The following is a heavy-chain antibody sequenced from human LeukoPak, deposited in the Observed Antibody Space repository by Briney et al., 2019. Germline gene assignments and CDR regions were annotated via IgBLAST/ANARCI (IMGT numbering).Heavy chain of an antibody. CDR1: GFTFSSYA. CDR2: IIGSGIDT. CDR3: AKAPRGYGSGTYYFDY. J-gene: IGHJ4*02. Sequence: GGSLRLSCAASGFTFSSYAMNWVRQAPGKRLEWVSSIIGSGIDTYYADSVKGRFTISRDNSKNTLYLQMNSLRAEDTAVYYCAKAPRGYGSGTYYFDYWGQGTLVTVSS. V-gene: IGHV3-23*01. D-gene: IGHD3-10*01.